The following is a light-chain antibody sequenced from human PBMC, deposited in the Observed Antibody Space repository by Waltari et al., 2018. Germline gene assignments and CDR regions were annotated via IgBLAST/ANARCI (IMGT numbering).Light chain of an antibody. Sequence: QSALTQPPSASGAPGQSVTISCTGTRSDVGVYNFVSRYQQHPGEAPNLLFYEVSKRPPGAPDRFSGSKSGNTASRTVAGLQAEDEGDYYCSSYAGRNTLFGGGTKLTVL. CDR3: SSYAGRNTL. V-gene: IGLV2-8*01. CDR1: RSDVGVYNF. CDR2: EVS. J-gene: IGLJ2*01.